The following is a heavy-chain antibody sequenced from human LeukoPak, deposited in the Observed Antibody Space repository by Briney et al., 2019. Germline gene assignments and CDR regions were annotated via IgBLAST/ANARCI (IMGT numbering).Heavy chain of an antibody. J-gene: IGHJ3*02. Sequence: SETLSLTCIVSGGSINNYCWSWIRQPAGKGLEWIGRIYTRGSTNYNPSLKSRVTMSVDTSKNQFSLKLSSVTAADTAVYYCARGRYCSADICSGGDAFDIWGQGTMVSVSS. CDR2: IYTRGST. D-gene: IGHD2-15*01. CDR1: GGSINNYC. CDR3: ARGRYCSADICSGGDAFDI. V-gene: IGHV4-4*07.